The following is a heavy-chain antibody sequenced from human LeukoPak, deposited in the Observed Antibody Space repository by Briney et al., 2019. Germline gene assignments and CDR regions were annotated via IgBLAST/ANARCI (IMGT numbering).Heavy chain of an antibody. CDR1: GFTFSTYE. CDR2: ISSSGSTI. D-gene: IGHD3-9*01. J-gene: IGHJ4*02. CDR3: AREHRYFDWLLPLDY. Sequence: GGSLRLSCAASGFTFSTYEMNRVRQAPGKGLEWVSYISSSGSTIYYADSVKGRFTISRDNAKNSLYLQMNSLRAEDTAVYYCAREHRYFDWLLPLDYWGQGTLVTVSS. V-gene: IGHV3-48*03.